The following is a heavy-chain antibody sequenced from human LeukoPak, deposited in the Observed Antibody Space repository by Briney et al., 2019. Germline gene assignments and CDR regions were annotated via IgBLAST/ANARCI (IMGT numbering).Heavy chain of an antibody. Sequence: SVKVSCKASGGTFSSYAISWVRQAPGKGLEWMGGIIRIFGTANYAQKFQGRVTITADESTSTAYMELSSLRSEDTAVYYCARPRLLGGAFDIWGQGTMVTVSS. D-gene: IGHD4-23*01. V-gene: IGHV1-69*01. CDR2: IIRIFGTA. J-gene: IGHJ3*02. CDR3: ARPRLLGGAFDI. CDR1: GGTFSSYA.